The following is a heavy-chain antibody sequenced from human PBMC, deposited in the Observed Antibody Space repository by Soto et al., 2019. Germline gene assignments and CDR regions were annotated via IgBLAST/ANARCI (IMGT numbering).Heavy chain of an antibody. J-gene: IGHJ6*02. CDR1: GCSISSGDYC. Sequence: SETLSLTSPVSGCSISSGDYCWSWIRQPPGKGLEWIGYIYYSGSTYYNPSLKSRVTISVDTSKNQFSLKLSSVTAADTAVYYCARRGYSGYDYYYYYGMDVWGQGTTVTVSS. CDR2: IYYSGST. CDR3: ARRGYSGYDYYYYYGMDV. D-gene: IGHD5-12*01. V-gene: IGHV4-30-4*01.